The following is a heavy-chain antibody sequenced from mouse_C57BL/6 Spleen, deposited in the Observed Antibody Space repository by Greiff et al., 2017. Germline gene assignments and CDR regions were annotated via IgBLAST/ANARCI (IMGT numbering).Heavy chain of an antibody. V-gene: IGHV5-4*01. CDR2: ISDGGSYT. D-gene: IGHD1-1*01. Sequence: EVQRVESGGGLVKPGGSLKLSCAASGFTFSSYAMSWVRQTPEKRLEWVATISDGGSYTYYPHNVKGRFTISRDNAKDNLYLQMSHLKSEDTAMYYCARNDYGSSYESYAMDYWGQGTSVTVSS. CDR3: ARNDYGSSYESYAMDY. CDR1: GFTFSSYA. J-gene: IGHJ4*01.